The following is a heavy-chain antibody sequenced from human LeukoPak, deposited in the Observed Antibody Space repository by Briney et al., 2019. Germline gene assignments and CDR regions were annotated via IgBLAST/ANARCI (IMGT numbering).Heavy chain of an antibody. CDR1: GGTFSSYA. CDR2: IIPSLGTA. V-gene: IGHV1-69*06. J-gene: IGHJ6*03. Sequence: GASVKVSCKASGGTFSSYAISWVRQAPGQGLEWMGGIIPSLGTANYAQKFKGRVTITADKSTSTAYMELSSLRSEDTAVYYCASSPHRYYYYMDVWGKGTTVTISS. CDR3: ASSPHRYYYYMDV.